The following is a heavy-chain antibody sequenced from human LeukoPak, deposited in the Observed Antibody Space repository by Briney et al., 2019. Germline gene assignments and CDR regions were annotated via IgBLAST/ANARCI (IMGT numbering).Heavy chain of an antibody. J-gene: IGHJ4*02. V-gene: IGHV3-23*01. CDR1: GFTFTNYA. CDR3: AKWGDYDILTGHYVPDY. CDR2: ITGSDGSS. D-gene: IGHD3-9*01. Sequence: PGTSLRLSCVASGFTFTNYAMSWVRRAPGKGLEWVSAITGSDGSSYYADSVKGRFTISRDNSKNTLYLQVNSLRAEDTAVYYCAKWGDYDILTGHYVPDYWGQGTLVTVSS.